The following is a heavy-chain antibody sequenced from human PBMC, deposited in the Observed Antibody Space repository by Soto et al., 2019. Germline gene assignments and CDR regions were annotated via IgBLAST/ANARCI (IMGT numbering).Heavy chain of an antibody. Sequence: QVQLVQSGAEARVPGASVKVSCKASGYSFTGLDINWVRQTTGQGLEWMGWMEPSSGRTGYAQKFQGRVTMTRDTSINTAYMELSSLTSDDTAFYYSARGVTAGVDYWGQGTLVTVSS. CDR2: MEPSSGRT. V-gene: IGHV1-8*01. J-gene: IGHJ4*02. CDR1: GYSFTGLD. CDR3: ARGVTAGVDY. D-gene: IGHD1-26*01.